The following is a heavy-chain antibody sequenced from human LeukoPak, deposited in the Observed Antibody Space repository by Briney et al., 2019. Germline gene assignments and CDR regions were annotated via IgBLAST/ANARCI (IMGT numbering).Heavy chain of an antibody. CDR3: AKPSSSRPKDAFDI. J-gene: IGHJ3*02. D-gene: IGHD6-13*01. CDR1: GFTFSSYG. Sequence: GGSLRLSCAAPGFTFSSYGMHWVRQAPGKGLEWVAFIRYDGSNKYYADSVKGRFTISRDNSKNTLYLQMNSLRAEDTAVYYCAKPSSSRPKDAFDIWGQGTMVTVSS. V-gene: IGHV3-30*02. CDR2: IRYDGSNK.